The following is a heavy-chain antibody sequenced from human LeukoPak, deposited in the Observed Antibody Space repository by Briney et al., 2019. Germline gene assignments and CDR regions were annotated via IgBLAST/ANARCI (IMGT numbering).Heavy chain of an antibody. CDR1: GGSISSHY. Sequence: SETLSLTCTVSGGSISSHYWSWIRQPPGKGLEWIGYIYYIGSTNYNPSLKSRVTITVDTSKNQFSLQLSSVTAADTAVYYCARDVRGGYYYYMDVWGKGTTVTVSS. CDR2: IYYIGST. CDR3: ARDVRGGYYYYMDV. J-gene: IGHJ6*03. V-gene: IGHV4-59*11.